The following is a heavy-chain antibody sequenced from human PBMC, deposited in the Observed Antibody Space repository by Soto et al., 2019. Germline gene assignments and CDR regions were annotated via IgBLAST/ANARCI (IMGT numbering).Heavy chain of an antibody. Sequence: PSETLSLTCTVSGGSITTYQWSWIRQPPGKGLEWIGGYSGFTDYNPSLESRATISVDHSKNQFFLTLRSVTAADTAAYYCARDYGDYSFFFDYWGQGALVTVSS. V-gene: IGHV4-59*01. CDR3: ARDYGDYSFFFDY. CDR1: GGSITTYQ. D-gene: IGHD4-17*01. CDR2: YSGFT. J-gene: IGHJ4*02.